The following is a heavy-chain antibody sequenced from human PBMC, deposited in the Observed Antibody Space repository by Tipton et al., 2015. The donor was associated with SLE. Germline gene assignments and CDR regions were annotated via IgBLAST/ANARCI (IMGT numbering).Heavy chain of an antibody. Sequence: TLSLTCAVSGGSISSGGYSWSWIRQPPGKGLEWIGYIYHSGSTYYNSSLKSRVTISVDRSKNQFSLKLSSVTAADTAVYYCAVYCSSTSCSFDYWGQGTLVTVSS. J-gene: IGHJ4*02. CDR1: GGSISSGGYS. CDR3: AVYCSSTSCSFDY. D-gene: IGHD2-2*01. CDR2: IYHSGST. V-gene: IGHV4-30-2*01.